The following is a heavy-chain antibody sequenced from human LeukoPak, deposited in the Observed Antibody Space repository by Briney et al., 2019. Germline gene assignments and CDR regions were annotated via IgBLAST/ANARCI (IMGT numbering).Heavy chain of an antibody. J-gene: IGHJ4*02. D-gene: IGHD5-12*01. CDR3: ASPAGYSGYRTPFDY. CDR1: GGSFSGYY. CDR2: INHSGST. Sequence: SETLSLTCAVYGGSFSGYYWSWIRQPPGKGLAWIGEINHSGSTNYNPSLKSRVTISVDTSKNQFSLKLSSVTAADTAVYYCASPAGYSGYRTPFDYWGQGTLVTVSS. V-gene: IGHV4-34*01.